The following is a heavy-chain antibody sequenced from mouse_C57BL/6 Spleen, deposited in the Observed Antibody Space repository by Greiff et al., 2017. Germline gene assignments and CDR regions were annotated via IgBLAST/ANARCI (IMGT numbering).Heavy chain of an antibody. V-gene: IGHV6-3*01. CDR1: GFTFSNYW. Sequence: EVMLVESGGGLVQPGGSMKLSCVASGFTFSNYWMNWVRQSPEKGLEWVAQIRLKSDNYATHYAESVKGRFTISRDDSKSSVYLQMNNLRAEDTGIYYCTPYYYAMDYWGQGTSVTVSS. J-gene: IGHJ4*01. CDR3: TPYYYAMDY. CDR2: IRLKSDNYAT.